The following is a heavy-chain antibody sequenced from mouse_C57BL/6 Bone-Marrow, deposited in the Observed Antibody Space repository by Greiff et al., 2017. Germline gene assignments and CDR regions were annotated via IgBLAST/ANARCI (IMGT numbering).Heavy chain of an antibody. Sequence: VQVVESGAELVRPGTSVKVSCKASGYAFTNYLIEWVKQRPGQGLEWIGVINPGSGGTNYNEKFKGKATLTADKSSSTAYMQLSSLTSEDSAVYFCAILDGYYEAYWGQGTLVTVSA. J-gene: IGHJ3*01. CDR3: AILDGYYEAY. CDR2: INPGSGGT. CDR1: GYAFTNYL. D-gene: IGHD2-3*01. V-gene: IGHV1-54*01.